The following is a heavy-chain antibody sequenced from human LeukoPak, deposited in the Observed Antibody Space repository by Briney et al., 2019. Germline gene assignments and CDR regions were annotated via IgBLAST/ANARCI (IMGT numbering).Heavy chain of an antibody. D-gene: IGHD6-19*01. V-gene: IGHV2-5*01. CDR2: VFSNDDK. J-gene: IGHJ4*02. CDR3: AHTANSGWYELDY. Sequence: SGPTLVNPTQTLTLTCTFSGFSLNTPGVGVAWIRQPPRKALEWLTLVFSNDDKRYSPSLKNRLTITKDTSKNQVVLTMTNMDPVDTATYYCAHTANSGWYELDYWGQGTLVTVSS. CDR1: GFSLNTPGVG.